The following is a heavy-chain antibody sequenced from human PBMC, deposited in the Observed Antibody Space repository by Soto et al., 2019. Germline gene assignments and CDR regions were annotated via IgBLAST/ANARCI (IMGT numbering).Heavy chain of an antibody. CDR2: IIPIFGTA. J-gene: IGHJ6*02. CDR1: GGTFSSYA. V-gene: IGHV1-69*13. CDR3: ARDDYGDYDYYYGMDV. D-gene: IGHD4-17*01. Sequence: SVKVSCKASGGTFSSYAISWVRQAPGQGLEWMGGIIPIFGTANYAQKFQGRVTITADESTSTAYMELSSLRSEDTAVYYCARDDYGDYDYYYGMDVWGQGTTVTVSS.